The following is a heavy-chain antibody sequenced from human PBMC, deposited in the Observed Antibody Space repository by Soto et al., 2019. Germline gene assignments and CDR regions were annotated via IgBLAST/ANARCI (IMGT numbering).Heavy chain of an antibody. CDR3: ASGIQLWLRRINNGYSG. V-gene: IGHV1-69*12. Sequence: QVQLVQSGAEVKKPESSVMVSCKAPGGTFSTYAISWVRQAPGQGLEWMGGIIPMFGTANYAQRFQDRVTITADESTNTVYMELSSLRSEYTAVYFCASGIQLWLRRINNGYSGWGQGTLVTVSS. CDR2: IIPMFGTA. D-gene: IGHD5-18*01. J-gene: IGHJ4*02. CDR1: GGTFSTYA.